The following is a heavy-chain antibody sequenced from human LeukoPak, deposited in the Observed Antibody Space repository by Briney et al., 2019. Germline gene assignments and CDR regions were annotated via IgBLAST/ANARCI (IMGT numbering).Heavy chain of an antibody. CDR2: IYYSGST. CDR1: GGSISSYY. CDR3: ARYYYDSSGYYFDS. V-gene: IGHV4-59*08. J-gene: IGHJ4*02. Sequence: SETLSLTCTVSGGSISSYYWSWIWQPPGKGLEWIGYIYYSGSTKYNPSLKSRVTISVDTSKNQFSLNLFSVTAADTAVYYCARYYYDSSGYYFDSWGQGTLVTVSS. D-gene: IGHD3-22*01.